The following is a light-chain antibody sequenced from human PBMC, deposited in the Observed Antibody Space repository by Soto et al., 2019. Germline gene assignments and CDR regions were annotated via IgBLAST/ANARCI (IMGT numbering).Light chain of an antibody. CDR2: GNS. CDR1: SSNIGAGYD. J-gene: IGLJ1*01. CDR3: QSYDSSLSLYV. V-gene: IGLV1-40*01. Sequence: QSVLTXPPSVSGAPGQGVTISCTGSSSNIGAGYDVHWYQQLPGTAPKLLIYGNSNRPSGVPDRFSGSKSGTSASLAITGLHAEDEADYYCQSYDSSLSLYVFGTGTKVAVL.